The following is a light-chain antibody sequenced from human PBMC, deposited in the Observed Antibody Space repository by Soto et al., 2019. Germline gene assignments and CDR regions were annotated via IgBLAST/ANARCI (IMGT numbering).Light chain of an antibody. J-gene: IGLJ1*01. CDR1: SSDVGGYDY. CDR2: EVT. V-gene: IGLV2-8*01. Sequence: QSALAQPPSASGSPGQSVTIPCTGTSSDVGGYDYASWYQQHPGKAPKLMIYEVTIRPSGVSDRFSGSKSGNTASLTVSGLQAEDEADYYCSSYTGGNPSYVFGTGTKV. CDR3: SSYTGGNPSYV.